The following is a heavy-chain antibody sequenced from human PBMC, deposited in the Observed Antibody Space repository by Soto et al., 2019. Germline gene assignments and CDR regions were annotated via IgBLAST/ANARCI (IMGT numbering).Heavy chain of an antibody. V-gene: IGHV5-10-1*01. CDR1: GYSCTTYW. J-gene: IGHJ6*02. D-gene: IGHD2-2*01. CDR2: IDPSDSYT. Sequence: PAESLKISCTGSGYSCTTYWSSWVRQMPGKGLEWMGRIDPSDSYTNYSPSFQGHVTISADKSISTAYLQWSGLKASDTAMYYSARHHHSIVVVPAAPIKYYYYGMDVWGQGITVTVSS. CDR3: ARHHHSIVVVPAAPIKYYYYGMDV.